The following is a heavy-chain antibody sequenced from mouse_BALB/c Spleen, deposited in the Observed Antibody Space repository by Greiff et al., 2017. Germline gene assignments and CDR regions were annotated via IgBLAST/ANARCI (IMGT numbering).Heavy chain of an antibody. J-gene: IGHJ3*01. CDR2: IDPANGNT. Sequence: VQLQQSGAELVKPGASVKLSCTASGFNITDTYMHWVKQRPEQGLEWIGRIDPANGNTKYDPKFQGKATITADTSSNTAYLQLSSLTSEDTAVYYCARGDYGSSYSFAYWGQGTLVTVSA. CDR3: ARGDYGSSYSFAY. CDR1: GFNITDTY. D-gene: IGHD1-1*01. V-gene: IGHV14-3*02.